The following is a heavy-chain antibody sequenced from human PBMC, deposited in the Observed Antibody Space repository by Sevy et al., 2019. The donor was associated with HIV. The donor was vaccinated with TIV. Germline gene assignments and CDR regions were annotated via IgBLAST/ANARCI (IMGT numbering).Heavy chain of an antibody. CDR1: GFTFCSYT. CDR3: ARDASPYCSGGRCYFDAFDI. J-gene: IGHJ3*02. D-gene: IGHD2-15*01. V-gene: IGHV3-48*01. CDR2: ISTTSIIT. Sequence: GGSLRLSCAASGFTFCSYTMNWVRQAPGKGLEWVSYISTTSIITYYADSVRGRFTISRDNAKNSLYLQMNSLRAEDTAVYYCARDASPYCSGGRCYFDAFDIWGQGTMVTVSS.